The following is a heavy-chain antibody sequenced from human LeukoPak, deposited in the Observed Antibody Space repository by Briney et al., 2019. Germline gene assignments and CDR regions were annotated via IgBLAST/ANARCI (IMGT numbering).Heavy chain of an antibody. D-gene: IGHD1-26*01. V-gene: IGHV1-69*04. CDR1: GGTFSSYA. CDR3: ARDLWELSNWFDP. Sequence: SVKVSCKASGGTFSSYAISWVRQAPGQGLEWMGRIIPILGIANYAQKLQGRVTMTTDTSTSTAYMELRSLRSDDTAVYYCARDLWELSNWFDPWGQGTLVTVSS. J-gene: IGHJ5*02. CDR2: IIPILGIA.